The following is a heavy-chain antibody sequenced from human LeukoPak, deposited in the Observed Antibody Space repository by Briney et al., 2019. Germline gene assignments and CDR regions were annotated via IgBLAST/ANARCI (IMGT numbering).Heavy chain of an antibody. J-gene: IGHJ4*02. V-gene: IGHV4-59*01. Sequence: PSETLSLTCTVSGGSISSYYWSWIRQPPGKGLEWIGYIYYSGSTNYNPSLKSRVTISVDTSKNQFSLKLSPVTAADTAVYYCARVRYGYKDYWGQGTLVTVSS. CDR3: ARVRYGYKDY. D-gene: IGHD1-1*01. CDR1: GGSISSYY. CDR2: IYYSGST.